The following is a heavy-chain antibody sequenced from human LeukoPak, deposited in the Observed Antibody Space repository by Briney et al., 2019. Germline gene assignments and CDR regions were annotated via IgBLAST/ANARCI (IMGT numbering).Heavy chain of an antibody. Sequence: GGSLRLSCAASGLGFSSFSFNWIRQAPWKGLEWVSSITPTTSYIYYADSVRGRFTISRENAKNSLYLQMNSLRAEDTAVYYCARLRRTSDSSGYYYYYDYWGQGTLVTVSS. J-gene: IGHJ4*02. CDR3: ARLRRTSDSSGYYYYYDY. CDR1: GLGFSSFS. V-gene: IGHV3-21*01. CDR2: ITPTTSYI. D-gene: IGHD3-22*01.